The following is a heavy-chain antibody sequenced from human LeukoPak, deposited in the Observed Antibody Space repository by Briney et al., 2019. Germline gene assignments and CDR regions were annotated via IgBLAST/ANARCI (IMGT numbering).Heavy chain of an antibody. D-gene: IGHD3-10*01. CDR3: ARVRAPRYYGSGSMYYFDY. CDR1: SGSFSGYY. V-gene: IGHV4-59*01. CDR2: IYYSGST. Sequence: PSETLPLTCSVYSGSFSGYYWSWIRQPPGKGLEWIGYIYYSGSTNYNPSLKSRVTISVDTSKNQFSLKLSSVTAADTAVYYCARVRAPRYYGSGSMYYFDYWGQGTLVTVSS. J-gene: IGHJ4*02.